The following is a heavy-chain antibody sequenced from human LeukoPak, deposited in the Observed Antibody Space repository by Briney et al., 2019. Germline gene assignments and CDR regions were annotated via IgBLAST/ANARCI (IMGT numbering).Heavy chain of an antibody. CDR1: DASISGYY. CDR3: ARDLGGIYFDY. V-gene: IGHV4-59*01. Sequence: SETLSLTCTVSDASISGYYWSWIRQPPGKGLEWIGSIHFSGSTNYNPSLRSRVTISVDTSKNQLSLKLSSVTAADSAVYYCARDLGGIYFDYWGQGTLVTVSS. D-gene: IGHD1-26*01. CDR2: IHFSGST. J-gene: IGHJ4*02.